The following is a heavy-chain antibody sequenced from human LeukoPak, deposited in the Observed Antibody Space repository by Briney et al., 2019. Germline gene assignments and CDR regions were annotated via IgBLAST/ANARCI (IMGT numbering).Heavy chain of an antibody. J-gene: IGHJ5*02. V-gene: IGHV4-4*07. Sequence: SETLSLTCTVSGGSISSYYWSWIRQPAGKGLEWIGRIYTSGSTNYNPSLKSRVTISVDTSKNQFSLKLSSVTAADTAVYYCARSPFTMETNWFDPWGQGTLVTVSS. CDR1: GGSISSYY. CDR2: IYTSGST. D-gene: IGHD3-10*01. CDR3: ARSPFTMETNWFDP.